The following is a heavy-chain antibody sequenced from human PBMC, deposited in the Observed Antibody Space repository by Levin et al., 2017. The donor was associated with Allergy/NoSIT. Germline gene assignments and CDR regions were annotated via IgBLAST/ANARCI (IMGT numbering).Heavy chain of an antibody. CDR1: GFTFSSYA. CDR2: ISGSGGST. D-gene: IGHD3-3*01. J-gene: IGHJ4*02. V-gene: IGHV3-23*01. Sequence: GESLKISCAASGFTFSSYAMSWVRQAPGKGLEWVSAISGSGGSTYYADSVKGRFTISRDNSKNTLYLQMNSLRAEDTAVYYCAKEGIRFLEWLCYFDYWGQGTLVTVSS. CDR3: AKEGIRFLEWLCYFDY.